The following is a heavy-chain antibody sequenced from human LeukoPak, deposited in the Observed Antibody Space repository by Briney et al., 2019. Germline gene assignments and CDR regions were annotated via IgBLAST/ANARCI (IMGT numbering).Heavy chain of an antibody. CDR2: IYYSGST. D-gene: IGHD3-16*01. Sequence: PSETLSLTCTVSGGSISSYYWSWIRQPPGKGLEWIGYIYYSGSTNYNPSLKSRVTISVDTSKNQFSLKLGSVTAADTAVYYCARETDACWFDPWGQGTLVTVSS. V-gene: IGHV4-59*01. CDR3: ARETDACWFDP. CDR1: GGSISSYY. J-gene: IGHJ5*02.